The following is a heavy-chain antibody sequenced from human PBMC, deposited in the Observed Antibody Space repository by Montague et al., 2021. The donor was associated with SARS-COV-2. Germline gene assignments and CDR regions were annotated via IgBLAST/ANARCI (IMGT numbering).Heavy chain of an antibody. CDR3: AKGEIGSGWYGAFDI. V-gene: IGHV3-9*01. D-gene: IGHD6-19*01. CDR1: GFTFDDYA. J-gene: IGHJ3*02. CDR2: ISWNSGNI. Sequence: FLRLSCAASGFTFDDYAMHWVRQAPGKGLEWVSGISWNSGNIGYADSVKGQFTISRDNAKNSLYLQMNSLRAEDTALYYCAKGEIGSGWYGAFDIWGQGTMVTVSS.